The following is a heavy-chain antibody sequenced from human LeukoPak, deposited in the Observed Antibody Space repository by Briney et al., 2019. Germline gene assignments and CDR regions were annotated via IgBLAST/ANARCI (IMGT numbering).Heavy chain of an antibody. CDR2: INHSGST. CDR1: GGSFSGYY. Sequence: SETLSLTCAVYGGSFSGYYWSWIRQPPGKGPEWIGGINHSGSTNYNPSLKSRVTISVDTSKNQFSLKLSSVTAADTAVYYCARGRLEDIVVVPAAPTFDYWGQGTLVTVSS. D-gene: IGHD2-2*01. CDR3: ARGRLEDIVVVPAAPTFDY. J-gene: IGHJ4*02. V-gene: IGHV4-34*01.